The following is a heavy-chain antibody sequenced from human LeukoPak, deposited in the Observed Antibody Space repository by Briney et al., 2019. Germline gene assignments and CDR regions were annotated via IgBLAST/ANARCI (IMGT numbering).Heavy chain of an antibody. CDR2: IYGGGNT. D-gene: IGHD4-23*01. Sequence: PGGSLRLSCAASGFTVGSSYMNWARQAPGKGLEWVSLIYGGGNTYYADSVKGRFTISRDNSKNTLYLQMNSLRAEDTAVYYCARRGDGGRSFDYWGQGTLVTVSS. V-gene: IGHV3-53*01. CDR1: GFTVGSSY. CDR3: ARRGDGGRSFDY. J-gene: IGHJ4*02.